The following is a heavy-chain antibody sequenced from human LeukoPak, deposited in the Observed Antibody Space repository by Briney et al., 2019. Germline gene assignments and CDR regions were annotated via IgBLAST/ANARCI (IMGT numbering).Heavy chain of an antibody. CDR3: ARGTDYDFWSGYFSHFYYMDV. CDR2: IIPIFGTA. D-gene: IGHD3-3*01. Sequence: SVKVSCKASGGTFSSYAISWVRQAPGQGFEWMGGIIPIFGTANYAQKFQGRVTITTDESTSTAYMELSSLRSEDTAVYYCARGTDYDFWSGYFSHFYYMDVWGKGTTVTVSS. CDR1: GGTFSSYA. J-gene: IGHJ6*03. V-gene: IGHV1-69*05.